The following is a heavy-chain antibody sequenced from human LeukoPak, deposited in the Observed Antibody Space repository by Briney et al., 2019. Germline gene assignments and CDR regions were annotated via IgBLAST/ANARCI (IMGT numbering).Heavy chain of an antibody. V-gene: IGHV3-30-3*01. J-gene: IGHJ4*02. Sequence: GGSLRLSCAASGFTFSSYAMSWVRQAPGKGLEWVAVISYDGSNKYYADSVKGRFTISRDNSKNTLYLQMNSLRAEDTAVYYCARDPYGSGTYYSDYWGQGTLVTVSS. CDR2: ISYDGSNK. D-gene: IGHD3-10*01. CDR3: ARDPYGSGTYYSDY. CDR1: GFTFSSYA.